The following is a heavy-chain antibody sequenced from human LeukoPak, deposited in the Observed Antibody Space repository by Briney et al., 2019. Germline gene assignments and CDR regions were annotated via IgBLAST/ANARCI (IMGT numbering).Heavy chain of an antibody. CDR3: ARVGINYDFWSGYSS. D-gene: IGHD3-3*01. J-gene: IGHJ5*02. V-gene: IGHV1-18*01. CDR2: ISAYNGNT. CDR1: GYTFTSYG. Sequence: GASVKVPCKASGYTFTSYGISWVRQAPGQGLEWMGWISAYNGNTNYAQKLQGRVTMTTDTSTSTAYMELRSLRSDDTAVYYCARVGINYDFWSGYSSWGQGTLVTVSS.